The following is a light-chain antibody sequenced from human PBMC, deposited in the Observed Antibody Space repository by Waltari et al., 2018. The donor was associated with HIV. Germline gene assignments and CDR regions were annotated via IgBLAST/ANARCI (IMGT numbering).Light chain of an antibody. CDR1: SPNIGNNA. Sequence: SLLIQPPSASGTPGQRVTISCSGSSPNIGNNAVNLYQHLPGTAPKLLIYYNDERPSGVPDRFSGSKSGTSASLAISGLQSEDAADYYCATWDDRLSGQMFGGGTKLTVL. CDR3: ATWDDRLSGQM. J-gene: IGLJ3*02. V-gene: IGLV1-44*01. CDR2: YND.